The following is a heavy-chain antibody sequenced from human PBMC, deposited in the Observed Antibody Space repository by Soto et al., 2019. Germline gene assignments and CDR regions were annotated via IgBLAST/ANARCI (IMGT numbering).Heavy chain of an antibody. CDR2: ISSSSSYI. V-gene: IGHV3-21*01. J-gene: IGHJ4*02. D-gene: IGHD5-18*01. CDR3: ARETGSSSGGFDY. Sequence: EVQLVESGGGLVKPGGSLRLSCAASGFTFSSYSMNWVRQAPGKGLEWVSSISSSSSYIYYADSVKGRFTISRDNAKNSLYLQMNSLRAEDTAVYYCARETGSSSGGFDYWGQGTLVTVSS. CDR1: GFTFSSYS.